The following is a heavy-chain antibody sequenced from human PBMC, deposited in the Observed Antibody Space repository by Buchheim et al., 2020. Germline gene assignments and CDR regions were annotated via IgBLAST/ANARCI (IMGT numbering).Heavy chain of an antibody. J-gene: IGHJ6*03. Sequence: EVQLVESGGGLVQPGGSLRLSCAASGFTFSSYWMSWVRQAPGKGLEWVANIKQDGSEKYYVDSVKGRFTISRDNAKNSLYLQINSLRAEDTAVYYCARDLYRQYSSSSDPYYYYYYYMDVWGKGTT. CDR1: GFTFSSYW. V-gene: IGHV3-7*01. CDR2: IKQDGSEK. CDR3: ARDLYRQYSSSSDPYYYYYYYMDV. D-gene: IGHD6-6*01.